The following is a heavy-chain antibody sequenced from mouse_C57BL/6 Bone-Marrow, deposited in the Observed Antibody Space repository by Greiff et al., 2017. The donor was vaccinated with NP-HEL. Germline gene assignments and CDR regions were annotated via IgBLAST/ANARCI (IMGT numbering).Heavy chain of an antibody. V-gene: IGHV5-17*01. CDR1: GFTFSDYG. Sequence: EVKLMESGGGLVKPGGSLKLSCAASGFTFSDYGMHWVRQAPEKGLEWVAYISSGSSTIYYADTVKGRFTISRDNAKNTLFLQMTSLRSEDTAMYYCARGGTTLGDYWGQGTTLTVSS. CDR3: ARGGTTLGDY. CDR2: ISSGSSTI. J-gene: IGHJ2*01. D-gene: IGHD5-5*01.